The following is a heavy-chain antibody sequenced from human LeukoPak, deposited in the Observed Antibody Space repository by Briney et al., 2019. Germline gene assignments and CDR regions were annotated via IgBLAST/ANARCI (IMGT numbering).Heavy chain of an antibody. CDR3: VRDRSYGAFDY. D-gene: IGHD5-18*01. CDR1: GFTFSSYA. CDR2: ITPNGDTT. J-gene: IGHJ4*02. Sequence: PGGSLRLSCAASGFTFSSYAMSWVRQAPGKGLEWVSGITPNGDTTGYADSVRGRFTISRDNAKNSLYLQMNSLRAEDTAFYHCVRDRSYGAFDYWGQGTLVTVSS. V-gene: IGHV3-20*01.